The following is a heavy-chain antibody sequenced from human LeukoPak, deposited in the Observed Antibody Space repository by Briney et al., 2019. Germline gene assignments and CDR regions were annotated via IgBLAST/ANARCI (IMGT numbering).Heavy chain of an antibody. J-gene: IGHJ4*02. D-gene: IGHD6-19*01. CDR3: SREDVKRGIAVASDY. V-gene: IGHV1-2*06. Sequence: GAAVKVSCKASGYTFTCYYMHWVRQAPGQGLEWMGRINPNSGGTNYAQKFQGRVTITRDTSISTAYMELNRLTSDHTAGSFFSREDVKRGIAVASDYWGQGTLVTVSS. CDR2: INPNSGGT. CDR1: GYTFTCYY.